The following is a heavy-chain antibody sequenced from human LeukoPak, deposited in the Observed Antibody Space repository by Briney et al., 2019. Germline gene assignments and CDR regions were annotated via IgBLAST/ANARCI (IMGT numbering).Heavy chain of an antibody. J-gene: IGHJ4*02. CDR1: GFTFSNYH. CDR3: ARDNYGPDY. V-gene: IGHV3-33*08. Sequence: PGGSLRLSCAASGFTFSNYHMHWVRQAPGKGLEWVAVIWFDGSETHYADPVKGRFTISRDNSKNTLFLQMNSLRVEDTAVYYCARDNYGPDYWGQGTLVTVSS. D-gene: IGHD3-16*01. CDR2: IWFDGSET.